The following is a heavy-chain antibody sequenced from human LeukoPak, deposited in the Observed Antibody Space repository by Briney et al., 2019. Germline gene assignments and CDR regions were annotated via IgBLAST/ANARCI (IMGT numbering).Heavy chain of an antibody. CDR3: VKDDNHYGSIENDH. CDR1: GVIFNEYA. Sequence: PGGSLRLSCAASGVIFNEYAMHWVRQAPGKGLEWVATITHDGNTAYYADSVKGRFTISRDSTKNTVSLQMNRLLPQQTALYHCVKDDNHYGSIENDHWGQGNLVTVSS. CDR2: ITHDGNTA. V-gene: IGHV3-30-3*01. J-gene: IGHJ5*02. D-gene: IGHD3-10*01.